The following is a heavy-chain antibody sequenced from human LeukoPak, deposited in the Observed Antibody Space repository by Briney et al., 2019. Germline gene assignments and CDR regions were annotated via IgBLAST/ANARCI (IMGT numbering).Heavy chain of an antibody. CDR3: ARLREYSSGINAFDI. Sequence: PETLSLTCTVSGGSISTYYWSWIRQPPGKGLEWIGYIYYSGSTNYNPSLKSRVTISVDTSKNQFSLRLSSVTAADTAVYYCARLREYSSGINAFDIWGQGTMVTVSS. J-gene: IGHJ3*02. D-gene: IGHD6-19*01. CDR2: IYYSGST. V-gene: IGHV4-59*08. CDR1: GGSISTYY.